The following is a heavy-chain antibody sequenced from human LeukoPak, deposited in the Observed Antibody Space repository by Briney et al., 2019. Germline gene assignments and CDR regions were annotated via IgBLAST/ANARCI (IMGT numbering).Heavy chain of an antibody. Sequence: SETLSLTCTVSDDSISSSRHSWGWIRQPPGKGLEWIGSISYSGSTYYNPSLKTRVTMSVDTSENQFSLKLSSVTAADSTVYYCVRIYCTITSCYGDSYYGMDVWGQGTTVTVSS. D-gene: IGHD2-2*01. CDR1: DDSISSSRHS. V-gene: IGHV4-39*01. CDR2: ISYSGST. J-gene: IGHJ6*02. CDR3: VRIYCTITSCYGDSYYGMDV.